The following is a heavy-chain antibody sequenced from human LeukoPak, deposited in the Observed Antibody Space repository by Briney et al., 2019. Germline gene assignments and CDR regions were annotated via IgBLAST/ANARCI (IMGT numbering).Heavy chain of an antibody. CDR1: GYTFTGYY. V-gene: IGHV1-2*02. Sequence: ASVKVSCKASGYTFTGYYMHWVRQAPGQGLEWMGWTNPNSGGTNYAQKFQGRVTMTRDTSISTAYMELSRLRSDDTAVYYCARSLVVVPAAMMGYWGQGTLVTVSS. J-gene: IGHJ4*02. CDR2: TNPNSGGT. CDR3: ARSLVVVPAAMMGY. D-gene: IGHD2-2*01.